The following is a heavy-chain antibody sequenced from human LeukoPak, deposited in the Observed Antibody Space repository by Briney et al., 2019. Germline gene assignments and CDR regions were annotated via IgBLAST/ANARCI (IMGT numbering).Heavy chain of an antibody. CDR1: GFTFSSYG. J-gene: IGHJ4*02. CDR3: AKEESGYDSEFDY. Sequence: PGGSLRLSCAASGFTFSSYGMHWVRQAPGKGLEWVAFIRYDGSNKYYADSVKGRFTISRDNSKNTLYLQMNSLRAEDTAVYYCAKEESGYDSEFDYWGQGTLVTVSS. D-gene: IGHD5-12*01. V-gene: IGHV3-30*02. CDR2: IRYDGSNK.